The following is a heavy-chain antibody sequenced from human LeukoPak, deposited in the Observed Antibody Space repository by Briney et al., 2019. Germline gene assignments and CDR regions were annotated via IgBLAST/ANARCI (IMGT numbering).Heavy chain of an antibody. CDR2: IYPGDSDT. CDR1: GSRFTSYW. J-gene: IGHJ5*02. D-gene: IGHD6-13*01. CDR3: ARRVVSSSWPYGNNWFDP. Sequence: GESLKISCKGSGSRFTSYWIGWVRQMPGKGLEWMGIIYPGDSDTRYSPSFQGQVTISADKSISTAYLQWSSLKASDTAMYYCARRVVSSSWPYGNNWFDPWGQGTLVTVSS. V-gene: IGHV5-51*01.